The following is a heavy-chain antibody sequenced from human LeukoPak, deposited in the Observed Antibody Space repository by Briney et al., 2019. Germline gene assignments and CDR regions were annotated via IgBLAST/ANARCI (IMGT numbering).Heavy chain of an antibody. Sequence: GGSLRLSCAASGFTFNNYGMHWVRQAPGKGPEWLAFIWFDESNKFYAASVKGRFTISRDNSKNTLYLQMNSLRAEDTAVYYCARGYYDILTGYLLPYYFDYWGQGTLVTVSS. V-gene: IGHV3-30*02. CDR1: GFTFNNYG. D-gene: IGHD3-9*01. J-gene: IGHJ4*02. CDR2: IWFDESNK. CDR3: ARGYYDILTGYLLPYYFDY.